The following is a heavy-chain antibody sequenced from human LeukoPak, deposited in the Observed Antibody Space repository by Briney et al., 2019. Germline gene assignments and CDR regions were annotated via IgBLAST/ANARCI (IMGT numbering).Heavy chain of an antibody. CDR1: GYSFTTYW. V-gene: IGHV5-51*01. CDR2: IYPGDSET. J-gene: IGHJ4*02. Sequence: GESLKISCEASGYSFTTYWIGWVRQMPGKGLEWMGIIYPGDSETRYSPSFQGQVTISADKSISTGYLQWSSLKASDTAIYFCARHRYSGSDTQGFDYWGQGTLVTVSS. CDR3: ARHRYSGSDTQGFDY. D-gene: IGHD5-12*01.